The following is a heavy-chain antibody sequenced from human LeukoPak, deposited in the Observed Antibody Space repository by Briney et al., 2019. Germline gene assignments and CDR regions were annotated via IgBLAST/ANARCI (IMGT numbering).Heavy chain of an antibody. CDR1: GFTFSCYV. Sequence: GGSLRLSCAASGFTFSCYVMHWVRQAPGKGLEWVAIISYDGSNEYYADSVKGRFTISRDNSKNTLYLQMNSLRAEDTAVYYCAKDYRPHDFWSGLVDYWGQGTLVTVSS. CDR2: ISYDGSNE. J-gene: IGHJ4*02. D-gene: IGHD3-3*01. V-gene: IGHV3-30*04. CDR3: AKDYRPHDFWSGLVDY.